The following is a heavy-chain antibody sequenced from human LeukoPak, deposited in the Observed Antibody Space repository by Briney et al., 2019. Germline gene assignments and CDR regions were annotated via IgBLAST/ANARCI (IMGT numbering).Heavy chain of an antibody. CDR1: GFKFDDNA. CDR2: VSWNSDRI. Sequence: GGSLRLSCVASGFKFDDNAMHWVRQVPGKGLEWVSGVSWNSDRIDYADSVKGRFSISRDNARNSLFLQMNSLRAEDTAFYYCVRDMGASGTSDSFDYWGHGTLVTV. D-gene: IGHD1-26*01. V-gene: IGHV3-9*01. J-gene: IGHJ4*01. CDR3: VRDMGASGTSDSFDY.